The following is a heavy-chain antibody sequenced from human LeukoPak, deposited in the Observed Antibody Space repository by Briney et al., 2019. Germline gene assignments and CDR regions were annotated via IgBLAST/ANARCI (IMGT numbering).Heavy chain of an antibody. J-gene: IGHJ5*02. Sequence: SETLSLTCTVSGGSISSSDSYWGWIRQPPGKGLEWIGSMYYSGSTYYNPSLKSRVTISVDTSKNQFSLKLNSVTAADTAVYYCARHPPRDCSSSSCYKRWFYPWGQGTLVTVSS. D-gene: IGHD2-2*02. V-gene: IGHV4-39*01. CDR1: GGSISSSDSY. CDR3: ARHPPRDCSSSSCYKRWFYP. CDR2: MYYSGST.